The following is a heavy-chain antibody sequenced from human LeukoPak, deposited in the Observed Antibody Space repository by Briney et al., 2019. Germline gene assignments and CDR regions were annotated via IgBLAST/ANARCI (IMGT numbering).Heavy chain of an antibody. J-gene: IGHJ4*02. V-gene: IGHV3-23*01. D-gene: IGHD1-26*01. CDR2: ITGSGDST. CDR1: GFIFSTYP. CDR3: AKENPVGGTNYFDY. Sequence: GGSLRLSCAASGFIFSTYPMSWVRQAPGKGLEWVSAITGSGDSTFYADSVKGRCTISRDNSKNTLSLQMNTLRAEDTAVYYCAKENPVGGTNYFDYWGQGTLVTVSS.